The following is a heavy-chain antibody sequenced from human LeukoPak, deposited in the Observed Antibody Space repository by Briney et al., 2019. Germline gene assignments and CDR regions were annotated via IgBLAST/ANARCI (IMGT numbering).Heavy chain of an antibody. Sequence: PSETLSLTCTVSGGSISSYYWSWIRQPPGKGLEWIGYIYYSGSTNYNPPLKSRVTISVGTSKNQFSLKLGSVTAADTAVYYCAREIRYGDSDYWGQGTLVTVSS. V-gene: IGHV4-59*01. CDR3: AREIRYGDSDY. D-gene: IGHD3-9*01. J-gene: IGHJ4*02. CDR1: GGSISSYY. CDR2: IYYSGST.